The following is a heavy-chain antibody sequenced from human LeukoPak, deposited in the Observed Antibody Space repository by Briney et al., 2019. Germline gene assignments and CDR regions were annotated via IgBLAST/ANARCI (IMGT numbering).Heavy chain of an antibody. J-gene: IGHJ5*02. V-gene: IGHV1-2*02. D-gene: IGHD6-13*01. Sequence: ASVKVSCTASGYTFTGYYLHWVRQAPGQGLEWIGRINPNSGGTNYAQKFHGRVTATRDTSINTAYMELSRLTSDDTAFYYCAREVGVAAHQGGWFDPWGQGTLVTVSS. CDR1: GYTFTGYY. CDR2: INPNSGGT. CDR3: AREVGVAAHQGGWFDP.